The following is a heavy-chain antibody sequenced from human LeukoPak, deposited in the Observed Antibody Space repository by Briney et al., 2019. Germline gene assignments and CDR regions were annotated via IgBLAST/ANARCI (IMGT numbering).Heavy chain of an antibody. J-gene: IGHJ4*02. D-gene: IGHD4-17*01. CDR2: IRYDGNNK. V-gene: IGHV3-30*02. CDR3: AKGGASVTRYVDY. CDR1: GFTFSSYG. Sequence: GGSLRLSCAASGFTFSSYGMYWVRQAPGKGLEWVTFIRYDGNNKYYGDSVKGRFTISRDNSQNTLYLQMNSLRPEDTAVYYCAKGGASVTRYVDYWGQGTLVTVSS.